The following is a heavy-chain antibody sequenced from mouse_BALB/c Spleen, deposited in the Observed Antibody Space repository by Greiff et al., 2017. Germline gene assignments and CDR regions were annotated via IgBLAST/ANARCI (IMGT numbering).Heavy chain of an antibody. V-gene: IGHV5-17*02. D-gene: IGHD1-1*01. CDR1: GFTFSSFG. CDR3: AREGTVVARYFDY. CDR2: ISSGSSTI. J-gene: IGHJ2*01. Sequence: EVQLVESGGGLVQPGGSRKLSCAASGFTFSSFGMHWVRQAPEKGLEWVAYISSGSSTIYYADTVKGRFTISRDNPKNTLFLQMTSLRSEDTAMYYCAREGTVVARYFDYWGQGTTLTVSS.